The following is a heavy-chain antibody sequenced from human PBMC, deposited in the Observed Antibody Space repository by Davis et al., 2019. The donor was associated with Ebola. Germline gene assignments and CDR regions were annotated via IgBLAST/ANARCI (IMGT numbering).Heavy chain of an antibody. D-gene: IGHD3-22*01. CDR3: ARPSSGYEASFDY. Sequence: GGSLRPSCQASGYTFTNYCIAWVRQLPGEGLAWMGIIFPGDSDTSYSPSFQGQVTISADKSINSAYLQWNSLRASDTAIYYCARPSSGYEASFDYWGQGTLVTVSS. J-gene: IGHJ4*02. CDR1: GYTFTNYC. CDR2: IFPGDSDT. V-gene: IGHV5-51*01.